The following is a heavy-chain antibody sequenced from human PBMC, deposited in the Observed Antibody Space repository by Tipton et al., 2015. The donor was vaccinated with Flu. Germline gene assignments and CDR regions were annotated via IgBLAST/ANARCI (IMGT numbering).Heavy chain of an antibody. Sequence: TLSLTCTVSGYSIRSDYYWGWIRQPPGKGLEWIGNVCPGSPYYNPSLKSRVTMSIDTSKIQFSLRLTSVTAADTAVYFCARRDFSNYVSEPKSWFDPWGQGILVTVSS. V-gene: IGHV4-38-2*02. J-gene: IGHJ5*02. CDR2: VCPGSP. CDR1: GYSIRSDYY. CDR3: ARRDFSNYVSEPKSWFDP. D-gene: IGHD4-11*01.